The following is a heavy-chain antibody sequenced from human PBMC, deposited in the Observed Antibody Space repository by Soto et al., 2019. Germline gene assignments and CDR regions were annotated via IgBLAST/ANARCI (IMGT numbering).Heavy chain of an antibody. D-gene: IGHD6-6*01. CDR3: ASCIAAPRYGFDP. CDR2: ISGSGGST. J-gene: IGHJ5*02. Sequence: GGSLRLSCAASGFTFSSYAMSWVRQAPGKGLEWVSAISGSGGSTYYADSVKGRFTISRDNSKNTLYLQMNSPRAEDTAVYYCASCIAAPRYGFDPWGQGTLVTVSS. CDR1: GFTFSSYA. V-gene: IGHV3-23*01.